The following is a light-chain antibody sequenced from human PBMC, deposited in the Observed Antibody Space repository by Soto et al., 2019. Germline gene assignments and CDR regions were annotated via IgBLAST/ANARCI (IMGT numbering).Light chain of an antibody. V-gene: IGKV1-5*03. CDR2: KAS. CDR1: QSISSW. CDR3: QQYNRYWT. Sequence: DIQMTQSPSTLSASVGDRVTITCRASQSISSWLAWYQQKPGKAPKLLIYKASSLESRVPSRFSGSGSGTEFTLTISSLQPDDFATYYGQQYNRYWTFGQGTKVEIK. J-gene: IGKJ1*01.